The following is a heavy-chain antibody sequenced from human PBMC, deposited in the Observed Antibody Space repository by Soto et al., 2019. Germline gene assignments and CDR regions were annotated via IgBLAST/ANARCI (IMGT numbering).Heavy chain of an antibody. CDR1: GFTFSSYA. V-gene: IGHV3-23*01. Sequence: GGSLRLSCAASGFTFSSYAMSWVRQAPGKGLEWVSAISGSGGSTYYADSVKGRFTISRDNSKNTLYLQMNSLRAEDTAVYYCAKDPLTTVVTKYYYYYGMDVWGQGTTVTVS. J-gene: IGHJ6*02. CDR2: ISGSGGST. CDR3: AKDPLTTVVTKYYYYYGMDV. D-gene: IGHD4-17*01.